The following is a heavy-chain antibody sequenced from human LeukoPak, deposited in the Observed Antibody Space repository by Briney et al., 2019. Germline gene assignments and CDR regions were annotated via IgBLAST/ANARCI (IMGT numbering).Heavy chain of an antibody. D-gene: IGHD6-19*01. J-gene: IGHJ3*02. V-gene: IGHV4-34*01. CDR1: GGSFSGYY. CDR3: ARGRYSSGWYFLHAFDI. CDR2: INHSGST. Sequence: SETLSLTCAVYGGSFSGYYWSWIRQPPGKGLEWVGEINHSGSTNYNPSLKSRATISVDTSKNQFSLKLSSVTAADTAVYYCARGRYSSGWYFLHAFDIWGQGTMVTVSS.